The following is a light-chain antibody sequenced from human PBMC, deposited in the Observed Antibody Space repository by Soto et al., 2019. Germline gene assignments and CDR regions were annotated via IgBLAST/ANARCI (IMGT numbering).Light chain of an antibody. CDR3: QNYNRAPLT. V-gene: IGKV1-27*01. CDR2: GAS. J-gene: IGKJ1*01. Sequence: DIQMTQSPSSLSASVGDRVTITCRASQDISNYLAWYQRKPGEVPKLLIYGASTLQSGVPSRFSGSRSGTDFTLSTRSLQTEAVATYYCQNYNRAPLTFGQGTKVETK. CDR1: QDISNY.